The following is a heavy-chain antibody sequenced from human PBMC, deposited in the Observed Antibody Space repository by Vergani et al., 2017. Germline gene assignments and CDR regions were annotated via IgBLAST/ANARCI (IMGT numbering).Heavy chain of an antibody. Sequence: QVQLQESGPGLVKPSQTLSLTCTVSGGSISSGSYYWSWIRQPAGKGLEWIGRIYTSGSTNYNPSLKSRVTITVDTSKNQFSLKLSSVTAADTAVYSCARDTYYYDSSGYYCGFDYWGQGTLVTVSS. CDR3: ARDTYYYDSSGYYCGFDY. V-gene: IGHV4-61*02. CDR1: GGSISSGSYY. D-gene: IGHD3-22*01. CDR2: IYTSGST. J-gene: IGHJ4*02.